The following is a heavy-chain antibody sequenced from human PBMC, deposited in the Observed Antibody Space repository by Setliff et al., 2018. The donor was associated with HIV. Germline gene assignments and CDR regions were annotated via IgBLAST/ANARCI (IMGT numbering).Heavy chain of an antibody. J-gene: IGHJ4*02. Sequence: SETLSLTCTVSGGSITRTPYYWGWIRQPPGKGLEWIGSIYHTGITYDNPSLKSRVTISVDTSKNQISLRLTSVTAADTAVYYCAREDSSYHYFDYWGQGMLVTVSS. D-gene: IGHD6-6*01. V-gene: IGHV4-39*02. CDR2: IYHTGIT. CDR1: GGSITRTPYY. CDR3: AREDSSYHYFDY.